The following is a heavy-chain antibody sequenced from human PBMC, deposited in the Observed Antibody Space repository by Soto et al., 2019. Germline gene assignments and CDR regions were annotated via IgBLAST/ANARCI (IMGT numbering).Heavy chain of an antibody. CDR3: ARAGFVVVVAAPLYYYMDV. CDR2: ISSSSSTI. CDR1: GFTFSSYS. V-gene: IGHV3-48*01. J-gene: IGHJ6*03. D-gene: IGHD2-15*01. Sequence: LRLSCAASGFTFSSYSMNWVRQAPGKGLEWVSYISSSSSTIYYADSVKGRFTISRDNAKNSLYLQMNSLRAEDTAVYYCARAGFVVVVAAPLYYYMDVWGKGTTVTVSS.